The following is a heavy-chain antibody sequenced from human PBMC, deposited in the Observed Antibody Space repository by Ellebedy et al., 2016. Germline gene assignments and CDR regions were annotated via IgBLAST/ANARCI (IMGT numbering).Heavy chain of an antibody. J-gene: IGHJ5*02. V-gene: IGHV3-23*01. CDR2: ISGSGGST. CDR1: GFTFGSYA. Sequence: GGSLRLXXAASGFTFGSYAMSWVRQAPGKGLEWVSSISGSGGSTYYGDSVKGRFTISRDNSKNTLYLQMNSLRAEDTAVYYCADGERTYYDYNRPLPWGQGTLVTVSS. D-gene: IGHD3-3*01. CDR3: ADGERTYYDYNRPLP.